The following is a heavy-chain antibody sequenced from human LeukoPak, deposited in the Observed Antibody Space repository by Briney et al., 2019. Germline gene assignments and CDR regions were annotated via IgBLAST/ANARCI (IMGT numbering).Heavy chain of an antibody. CDR2: INPNSGGT. CDR3: ARGVESSSWPDDAFDI. V-gene: IGHV1-2*02. D-gene: IGHD6-13*01. CDR1: GYTFTSFD. J-gene: IGHJ3*02. Sequence: ASVKVSCKASGYTFTSFDINWVRQATGQGLEWMGWINPNSGGTNYAQKFQGRVTMTRDTSISTAYMELSRLRSDDTAVYYCARGVESSSWPDDAFDIWGQGTMVTVSS.